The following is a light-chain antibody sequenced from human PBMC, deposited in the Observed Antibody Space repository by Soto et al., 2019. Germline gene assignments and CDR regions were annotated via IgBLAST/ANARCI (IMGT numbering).Light chain of an antibody. CDR3: QQANSFRPN. J-gene: IGKJ5*01. CDR2: AAS. Sequence: DIQMTQSPSSVSASVGDRVTITCRASQGISSWLGWYQQKPGKAPKLLIYAASSLQSGVPSRFSGSGSGTDFTLTISSLQPEDFATYYCQQANSFRPNFGQGTQLEMK. V-gene: IGKV1D-12*01. CDR1: QGISSW.